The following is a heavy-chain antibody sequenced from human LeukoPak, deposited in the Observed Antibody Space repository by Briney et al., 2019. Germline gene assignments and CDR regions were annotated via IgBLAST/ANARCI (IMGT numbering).Heavy chain of an antibody. J-gene: IGHJ6*03. V-gene: IGHV4-61*02. Sequence: SETLSLTCTVSGGSISSSSYYWGWIRQPPGKGLEWIGRINTSGTTNYNPSLKSRVTMSIDTSKNQFSLKLSSVTAADTAVYYCARGVGAYYMDVWGKGTTVTISS. D-gene: IGHD1-26*01. CDR3: ARGVGAYYMDV. CDR1: GGSISSSSYY. CDR2: INTSGTT.